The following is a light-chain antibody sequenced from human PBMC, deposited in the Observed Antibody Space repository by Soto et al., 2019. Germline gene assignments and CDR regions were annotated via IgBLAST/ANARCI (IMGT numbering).Light chain of an antibody. V-gene: IGLV1-40*01. J-gene: IGLJ2*01. CDR1: SSNIGAGYD. CDR3: QSYDSSLSGSV. Sequence: QSLLTQPPSVSGAPGQRVTIPCTGSSSNIGAGYDVHWYQQLPGTAPKLLIYGNNNRPSGVPDRFSGSKSGTSASLAITGLQAEDEADYYCQSYDSSLSGSVFGGGTKVTVL. CDR2: GNN.